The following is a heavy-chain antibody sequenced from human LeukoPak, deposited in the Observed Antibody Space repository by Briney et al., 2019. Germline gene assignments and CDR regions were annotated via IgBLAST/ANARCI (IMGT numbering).Heavy chain of an antibody. V-gene: IGHV3-23*01. CDR1: GLTFNTYA. D-gene: IGHD2-15*01. CDR2: ISGSGDNI. CDR3: ASRDPCSGGTCYGLRY. J-gene: IGHJ4*02. Sequence: GGSLRLSCAASGLTFNTYAMRWVRQAPGKGPEWVSAISGSGDNIYYADSVKGRFTISRDNSKNTLYLQMNSLRAEDTAVYYCASRDPCSGGTCYGLRYWGQGALVTVSS.